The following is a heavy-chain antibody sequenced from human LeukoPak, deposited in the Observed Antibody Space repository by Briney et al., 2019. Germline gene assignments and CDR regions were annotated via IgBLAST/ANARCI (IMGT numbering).Heavy chain of an antibody. CDR2: ISSSSSYI. V-gene: IGHV3-21*01. Sequence: GGSLRLSCAASGFTFSSYSMNWVRQAPGKGLEWVSYISSSSSYIYYADSVKGRFTISRDNAKNSLYLQMNSLRAEDTAVYYCASDGGRSGYWGQGTLVTVSS. D-gene: IGHD4-23*01. CDR3: ASDGGRSGY. J-gene: IGHJ4*02. CDR1: GFTFSSYS.